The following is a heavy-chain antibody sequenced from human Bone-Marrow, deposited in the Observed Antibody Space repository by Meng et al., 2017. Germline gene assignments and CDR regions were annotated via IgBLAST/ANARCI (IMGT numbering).Heavy chain of an antibody. J-gene: IGHJ4*02. V-gene: IGHV3-7*01. Sequence: GGSLRLSCAASGFTFSSYWMSWVRQAPGKGLEWVANIKQDGSEKYYVDSVKDRFTISRDNAQNSLYLQMNSLRAEDTAVYYCARLVAYSISWYFDYWGQAIL. CDR1: GFTFSSYW. D-gene: IGHD6-13*01. CDR2: IKQDGSEK. CDR3: ARLVAYSISWYFDY.